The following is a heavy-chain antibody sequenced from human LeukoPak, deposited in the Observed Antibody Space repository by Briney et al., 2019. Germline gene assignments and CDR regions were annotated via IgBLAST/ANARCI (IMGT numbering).Heavy chain of an antibody. J-gene: IGHJ4*02. D-gene: IGHD3-10*01. V-gene: IGHV3-7*01. CDR1: GFTFSSYA. CDR2: IKADGSEK. Sequence: GGSLRLSCVASGFTFSSYAMTWVRQAPGKGLEWVANIKADGSEKYYVDSVEGRFTISRDNAKNSLYLQMNSLRAEDTAVYYCARESSVVRGVITDFDYWGQGTLVTVSS. CDR3: ARESSVVRGVITDFDY.